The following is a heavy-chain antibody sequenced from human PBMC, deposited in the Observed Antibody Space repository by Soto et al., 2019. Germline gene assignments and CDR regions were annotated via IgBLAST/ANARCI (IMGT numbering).Heavy chain of an antibody. CDR3: AKDRRAGGNSAFYFDF. V-gene: IGHV3-23*01. Sequence: AGGALRLSCAASGFKFRSYAMSRVRPAPGKGLEWVSLISATGGGTYYADSVKGRFTISRDNSDNTLYLQVHSLRAEDTAVYYCAKDRRAGGNSAFYFDFWGQGAQVTVSS. J-gene: IGHJ5*01. D-gene: IGHD3-16*01. CDR1: GFKFRSYA. CDR2: ISATGGGT.